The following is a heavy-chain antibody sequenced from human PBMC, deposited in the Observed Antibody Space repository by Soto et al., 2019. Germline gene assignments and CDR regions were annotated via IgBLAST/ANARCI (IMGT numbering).Heavy chain of an antibody. CDR2: ITTSGGST. V-gene: IGHV3-23*01. J-gene: IGHJ4*02. D-gene: IGHD2-15*01. CDR1: GFPFSSYV. Sequence: PGGSLRLSCAASGFPFSSYVMGWVRQSPGKGLEWVSSITTSGGSTYYADSVRGRFSISRDNSKNTLFLQMNSLRAEDTAVYYCSRGGIETLPSPGPPDYWGQGTLVTVSS. CDR3: SRGGIETLPSPGPPDY.